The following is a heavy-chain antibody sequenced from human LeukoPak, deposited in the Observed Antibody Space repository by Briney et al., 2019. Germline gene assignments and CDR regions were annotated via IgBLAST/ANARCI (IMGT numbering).Heavy chain of an antibody. CDR1: GGTFSSYA. CDR2: IIPIFGTA. D-gene: IGHD2-2*01. Sequence: SVKVSCKASGGTFSSYAISWVRQAPGQGLEWMGGIIPIFGTANYAQKFQGRVTITTDESTSTAYMELSSLRSEDTAVYYCARELVVPAAMSAFDIWGQGTMVTVSS. CDR3: ARELVVPAAMSAFDI. V-gene: IGHV1-69*05. J-gene: IGHJ3*02.